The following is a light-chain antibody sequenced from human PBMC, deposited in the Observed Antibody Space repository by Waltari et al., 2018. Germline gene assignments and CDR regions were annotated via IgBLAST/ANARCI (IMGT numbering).Light chain of an antibody. CDR1: QSISTW. V-gene: IGKV1-12*01. J-gene: IGKJ3*01. CDR3: QQGSTFPFT. CDR2: GAS. Sequence: IHMTQSPSLLSASFGDRVTITCRASQSISTWLAWYQQKPGKVPKILIFGASILQRGVSSRFSGSGSETDFTLTISSLQAEDFATYYCQQGSTFPFTFGPGTTLDLK.